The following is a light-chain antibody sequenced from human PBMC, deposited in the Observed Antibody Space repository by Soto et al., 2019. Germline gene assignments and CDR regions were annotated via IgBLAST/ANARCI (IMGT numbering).Light chain of an antibody. Sequence: EIVLTQSPATLSLSPGERATLSCRASQIVSSSLAWYQQIPGQAPRVLIYDASNRATGIPVRFSGSGSGTDFTLTISSLEPEDFAVYYCQQRSSWPYTFGQGTKLEIK. J-gene: IGKJ2*01. V-gene: IGKV3-11*01. CDR2: DAS. CDR3: QQRSSWPYT. CDR1: QIVSSS.